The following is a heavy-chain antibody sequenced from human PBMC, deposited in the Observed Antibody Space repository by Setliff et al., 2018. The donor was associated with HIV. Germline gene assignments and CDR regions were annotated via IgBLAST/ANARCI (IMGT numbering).Heavy chain of an antibody. CDR1: GFSFSNYG. Sequence: GGSLRLSFVASGFSFSNYGMHWVRQAPGKGLEWMTFIRYDGSNKYYADSVKGRFTISRDNSKNTLYLQMNSLTTEDTAVYYCAKDWRWELPIYGMNVWGQGTTVTVSS. CDR3: AKDWRWELPIYGMNV. CDR2: IRYDGSNK. J-gene: IGHJ6*02. V-gene: IGHV3-30*02. D-gene: IGHD1-26*01.